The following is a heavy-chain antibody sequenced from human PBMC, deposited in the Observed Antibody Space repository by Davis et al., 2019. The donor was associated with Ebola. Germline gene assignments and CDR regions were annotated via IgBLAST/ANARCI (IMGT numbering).Heavy chain of an antibody. CDR2: INPNSGGT. J-gene: IGHJ3*01. D-gene: IGHD5-12*01. CDR1: GYTFTGYY. V-gene: IGHV1-2*06. Sequence: AASVKVSCKASGYTFTGYYMHWVRQAPGQGLEWMGRINPNSGGTNYAQNFQGRVTVTRDTSIRTAYMDVSRLRSDDTAVYYCAKGGSRGYSGYGQADAFDVWGQGTMVTVSS. CDR3: AKGGSRGYSGYGQADAFDV.